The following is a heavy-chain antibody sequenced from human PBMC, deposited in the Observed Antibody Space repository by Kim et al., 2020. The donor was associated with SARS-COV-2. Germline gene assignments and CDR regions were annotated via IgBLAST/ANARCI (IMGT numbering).Heavy chain of an antibody. Sequence: FTISRDNAKNSLYLQMNSLRAEDTAVYYCARDLFDWSEIAAADYNWFDPWGQGTLVTVSS. V-gene: IGHV3-11*06. CDR3: ARDLFDWSEIAAADYNWFDP. D-gene: IGHD6-13*01. J-gene: IGHJ5*02.